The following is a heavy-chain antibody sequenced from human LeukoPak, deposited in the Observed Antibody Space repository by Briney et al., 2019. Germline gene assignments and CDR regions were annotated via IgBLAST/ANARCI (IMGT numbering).Heavy chain of an antibody. CDR2: IHYRGTT. J-gene: IGHJ5*02. D-gene: IGHD1-14*01. V-gene: IGHV4-59*01. CDR1: GDSINSYY. Sequence: PSETLSLTCTVSGDSINSYYLSWIRQPPGKGLEWIGYIHYRGTTNYNPALRSRLTISLDTSKNHFSLNLSSVTGADTAVYYCARGGPEASAGLSWFDPWGQGTLVTVSS. CDR3: ARGGPEASAGLSWFDP.